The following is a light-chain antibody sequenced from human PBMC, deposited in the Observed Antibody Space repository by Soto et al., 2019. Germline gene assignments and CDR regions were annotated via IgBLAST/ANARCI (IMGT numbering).Light chain of an antibody. CDR3: QQYNSHWT. Sequence: DIQMTQSPSTLSASVGDRVTITCRASQSISSWLAWYQQKPGKAPKFLIYDASSLKSGVPSRFSGSGSGTEITLTITDLQPDDFATYYCQQYNSHWTFGQGTKVDIK. V-gene: IGKV1-5*01. CDR2: DAS. J-gene: IGKJ1*01. CDR1: QSISSW.